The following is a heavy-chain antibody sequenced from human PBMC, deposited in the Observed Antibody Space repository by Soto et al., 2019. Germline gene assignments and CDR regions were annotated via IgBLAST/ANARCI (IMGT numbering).Heavy chain of an antibody. CDR1: GYTFAGYW. CDR3: ARGGVSTRTFDD. Sequence: PGESLKISCKGSGYTFAGYWIAWVRQMPGKGLELMGIIYPSDSDTRYRPSFQGQVTISADKSISSAYLQWSSLRASDTAMYYCARGGVSTRTFDDWGQGTPVTVSS. D-gene: IGHD3-3*01. J-gene: IGHJ4*02. CDR2: IYPSDSDT. V-gene: IGHV5-51*01.